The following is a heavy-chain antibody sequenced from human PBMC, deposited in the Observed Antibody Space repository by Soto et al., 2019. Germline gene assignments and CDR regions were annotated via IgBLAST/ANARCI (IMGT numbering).Heavy chain of an antibody. V-gene: IGHV1-18*04. CDR1: GYTFTSYG. CDR3: ARDLESPAVAGLAWFDP. Sequence: QVQLVQSGAEVKKPGASVKVSCKASGYTFTSYGISWLRQAPGQGLEWMGWISAYNGNTNYAQKLQGRVTMTTDTSTSTAYMELRSLRSDDTAVYYCARDLESPAVAGLAWFDPWGQGTLVTVSS. CDR2: ISAYNGNT. J-gene: IGHJ5*02. D-gene: IGHD6-19*01.